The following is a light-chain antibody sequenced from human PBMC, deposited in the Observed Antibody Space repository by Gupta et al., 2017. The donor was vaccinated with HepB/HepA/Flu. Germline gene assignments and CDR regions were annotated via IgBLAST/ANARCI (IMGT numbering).Light chain of an antibody. CDR2: KAS. CDR1: QSFTSW. J-gene: IGKJ1*01. CDR3: QQYNTFPWA. V-gene: IGKV1-5*03. Sequence: GDRVTITCRASQSFTSWLAWYQQKPGKAPKLLIYKASNLQNGVPSRFSGSGSGTEFTLTISSLQPDDFATYYCQQYNTFPWAFGQGTEVEIK.